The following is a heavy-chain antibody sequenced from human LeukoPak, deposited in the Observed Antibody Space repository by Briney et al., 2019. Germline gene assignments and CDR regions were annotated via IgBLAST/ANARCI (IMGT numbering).Heavy chain of an antibody. Sequence: QTGGSLRLSCAASGFSISAYHMGWVRQAPGKGLEWVANTNPGRSVKYYVDSVKGRFTISRDNAKNSLYMQMNSLTVDDTALYYCASGESGWNIWGQGALATVSS. CDR1: GFSISAYH. D-gene: IGHD1/OR15-1a*01. CDR3: ASGESGWNI. CDR2: TNPGRSVK. V-gene: IGHV3-7*01. J-gene: IGHJ4*02.